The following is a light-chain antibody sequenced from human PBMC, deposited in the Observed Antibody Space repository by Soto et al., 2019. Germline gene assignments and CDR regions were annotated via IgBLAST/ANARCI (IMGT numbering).Light chain of an antibody. J-gene: IGKJ4*01. CDR1: QSVSSW. Sequence: DIQMTQSPSTLSASVGDRVTFTCRASQSVSSWLAWYQQKSGKAPKLLIYDASTLESGVPSRFSASGSGTEFTLTISSLQPDDFATYYGQQYNSYSPLTFGGGTKVEIK. CDR3: QQYNSYSPLT. V-gene: IGKV1-5*01. CDR2: DAS.